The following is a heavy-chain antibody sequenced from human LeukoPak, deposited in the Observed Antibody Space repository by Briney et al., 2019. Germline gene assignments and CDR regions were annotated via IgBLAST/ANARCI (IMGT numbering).Heavy chain of an antibody. CDR2: IYHSGST. D-gene: IGHD2-21*02. CDR3: ARGAVVTAIDY. J-gene: IGHJ4*02. CDR1: GGSISSGGYS. Sequence: SETLSLTCAVSGGSISSGGYSWSWIRQPPGKSLEWIGYIYHSGSTYYNPSLKSRVTISVDRSKNQFSLKLSPVTAADTAVYYCARGAVVTAIDYWGQGTLVTVSS. V-gene: IGHV4-30-2*01.